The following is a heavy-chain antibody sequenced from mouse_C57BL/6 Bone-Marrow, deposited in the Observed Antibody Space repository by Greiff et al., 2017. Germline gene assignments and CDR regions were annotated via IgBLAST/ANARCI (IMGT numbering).Heavy chain of an antibody. D-gene: IGHD2-3*01. Sequence: VQLQEPGAELVKPGASVKLSCKASGYTFTSYWMPWVKQRPGQGLEWIGEIDPSDSYTNYNQKFTGKATLTVESSSSTAYMQLSSLSSEDSAVYYCAREGYWAWFAYWGQGTLVTVSA. CDR1: GYTFTSYW. J-gene: IGHJ3*01. CDR3: AREGYWAWFAY. V-gene: IGHV1-50*01. CDR2: IDPSDSYT.